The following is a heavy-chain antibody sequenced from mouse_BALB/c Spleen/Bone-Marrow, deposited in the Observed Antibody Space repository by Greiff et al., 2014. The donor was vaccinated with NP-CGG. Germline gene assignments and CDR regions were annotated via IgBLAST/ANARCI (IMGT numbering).Heavy chain of an antibody. J-gene: IGHJ2*01. CDR3: VRGNYGNYVDYFDF. Sequence: EVNLVESGGGLVQPGGSLKLSCAASGFTFSNYGMSWVRQTPDKRLELVATINGNGGSTYYPDSVKGRFTISRDTAKNTLYLQMNSLKSEETAMYYCVRGNYGNYVDYFDFWGQGTTLTVSS. D-gene: IGHD2-1*01. V-gene: IGHV5-6-3*01. CDR1: GFTFSNYG. CDR2: INGNGGST.